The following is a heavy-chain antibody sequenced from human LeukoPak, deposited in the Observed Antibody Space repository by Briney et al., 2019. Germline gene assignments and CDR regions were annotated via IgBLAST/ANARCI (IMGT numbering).Heavy chain of an antibody. D-gene: IGHD3-10*01. CDR1: GFTFSSFA. V-gene: IGHV3-64D*09. CDR2: INNNGGST. J-gene: IGHJ5*02. CDR3: VKELSGGASWSDP. Sequence: PGGSLTLSCSASGFTFSSFAMHWVRQAPGKRLEYVSSINNNGGSTYYADSVKGRFTISRDNSKSTLYLQMTSLRAEDTAVYYCVKELSGGASWSDPRSQGTLVNVCS.